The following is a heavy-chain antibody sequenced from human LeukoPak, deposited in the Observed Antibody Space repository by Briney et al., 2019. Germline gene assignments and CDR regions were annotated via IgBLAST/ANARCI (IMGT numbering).Heavy chain of an antibody. D-gene: IGHD2-15*01. CDR3: ARARGYCNGGSCYYFDF. J-gene: IGHJ4*02. V-gene: IGHV3-64*01. CDR1: GFNFNIFD. Sequence: PGGSLRLSCAASGFNFNIFDMYWVRQSPGKGLEYVSSITANGLGTYYASSVKGRFTISRDNSQNTLFLQMGSLRSEDMAVYYCARARGYCNGGSCYYFDFWGQGTLATVSS. CDR2: ITANGLGT.